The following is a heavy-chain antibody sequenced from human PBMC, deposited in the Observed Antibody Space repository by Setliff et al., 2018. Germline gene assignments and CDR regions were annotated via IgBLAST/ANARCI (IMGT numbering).Heavy chain of an antibody. CDR1: GGSISSYF. J-gene: IGHJ4*02. D-gene: IGHD3-10*01. V-gene: IGHV4-4*07. CDR3: AASRAYTGAVEEWFLPKTFDF. CDR2: IYSNEST. Sequence: KTSETLSLTCSVSGGSISSYFWNWVRQPAGKGLEWIGRIYSNESTKYNPSLKSRVTLSIDTSKNQFSLKLSSVTAADAALYYCAASRAYTGAVEEWFLPKTFDFWGQGSPVTVSS.